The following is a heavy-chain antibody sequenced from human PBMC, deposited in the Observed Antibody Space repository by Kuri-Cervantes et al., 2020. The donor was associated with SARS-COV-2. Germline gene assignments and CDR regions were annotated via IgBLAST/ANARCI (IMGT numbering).Heavy chain of an antibody. CDR1: GYTFTRYG. D-gene: IGHD1-26*01. Sequence: ASVKVSRKASGYTFTRYGISWVRQAPGQGLKWMGWTSAYNGNTNYAQKPQGRVTMTTDTSTSTAYMELRILRSDDTAVYYRARGREPGPSNWFDPWGQGTLVTVSS. J-gene: IGHJ5*02. CDR3: ARGREPGPSNWFDP. V-gene: IGHV1-18*01. CDR2: TSAYNGNT.